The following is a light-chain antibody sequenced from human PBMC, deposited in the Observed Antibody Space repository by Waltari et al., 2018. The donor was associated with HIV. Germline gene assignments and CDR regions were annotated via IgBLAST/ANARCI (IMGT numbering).Light chain of an antibody. CDR1: QGIGHS. CDR3: QKYNSAPRT. V-gene: IGKV1-27*01. J-gene: IGKJ1*01. CDR2: AAS. Sequence: DVQMTHSPSSLSASVGDRASITCRASQGIGHSLAWYQQKPGKVPNLLIYAASTLQSGVPARFSGSGSGTHFTLTISSLQPEDIATYYCQKYNSAPRTFGQGTKVEIK.